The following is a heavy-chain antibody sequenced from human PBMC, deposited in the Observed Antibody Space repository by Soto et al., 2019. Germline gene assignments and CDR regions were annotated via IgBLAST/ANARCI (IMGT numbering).Heavy chain of an antibody. V-gene: IGHV1-18*01. J-gene: IGHJ6*03. CDR2: ISAYNGNT. CDR3: ARATDDIVVVPAAPTRYYYYMDV. CDR1: GYGFSIYG. D-gene: IGHD2-2*01. Sequence: GASVNGYWKASGYGFSIYGISRVRHAPRQGLEWMGWISAYNGNTNYAQKLQGRVTMTTDTSTSTAYMELRSLRSDDTAVYYCARATDDIVVVPAAPTRYYYYMDVWGKGTTVTVSS.